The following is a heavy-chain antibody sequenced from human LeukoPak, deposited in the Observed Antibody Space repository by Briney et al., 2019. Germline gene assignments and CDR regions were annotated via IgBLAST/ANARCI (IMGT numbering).Heavy chain of an antibody. CDR1: GYIFTGYY. CDR3: AKEPDQATGDYYFDY. D-gene: IGHD2-21*01. Sequence: ASVKVSCKASGYIFTGYYLHWVRQAPGQGLDWMGWINPNNGYTNYAQKFQGRVTLTRDTSISTAYMELSRLRYDDTAVYYCAKEPDQATGDYYFDYWGQGTLVTVSS. J-gene: IGHJ4*02. CDR2: INPNNGYT. V-gene: IGHV1-2*02.